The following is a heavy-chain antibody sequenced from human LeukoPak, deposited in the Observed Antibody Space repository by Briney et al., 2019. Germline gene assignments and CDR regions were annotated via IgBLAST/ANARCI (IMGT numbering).Heavy chain of an antibody. V-gene: IGHV1-8*01. Sequence: GASVKVSCKASGYTFTSYDINWVRQATGQGLEWMGWMNPNSGNTGYAQKFQGRVTMTRNTSISTAYMELRSLRSDDTAVYYCARMGPYGDYVDYWGQGTLVTVSS. CDR1: GYTFTSYD. D-gene: IGHD4-17*01. CDR2: MNPNSGNT. J-gene: IGHJ4*02. CDR3: ARMGPYGDYVDY.